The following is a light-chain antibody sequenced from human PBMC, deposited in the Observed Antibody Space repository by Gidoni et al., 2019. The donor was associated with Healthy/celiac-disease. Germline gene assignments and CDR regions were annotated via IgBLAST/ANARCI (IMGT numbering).Light chain of an antibody. J-gene: IGKJ3*01. Sequence: AIRMTQSPFSLSASVRDRVTITCWASQGISSYSAWYQQKPAKAPKIFIYYASSLQSGVPSRFSGSGFGTDYTLTISSLQPEDFATYYCQQYYTTPIFTFGPGTKVDIK. V-gene: IGKV1D-43*01. CDR1: QGISSY. CDR2: YAS. CDR3: QQYYTTPIFT.